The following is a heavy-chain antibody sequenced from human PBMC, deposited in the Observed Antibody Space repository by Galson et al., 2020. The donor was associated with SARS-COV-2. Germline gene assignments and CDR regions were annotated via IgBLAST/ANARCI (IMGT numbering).Heavy chain of an antibody. CDR3: AHGYCTGGNCYSFFSYYYMDV. CDR1: GFSLSTSGVG. J-gene: IGHJ6*03. D-gene: IGHD2-15*01. Sequence: SGPTLVKPTQTLTLTCTLSGFSLSTSGVGVGWIRQPPGKALEWLALIYWDNDKRYNPSLKNRLTITKDTSKSQVVLTMTNMDPVDTATYYCAHGYCTGGNCYSFFSYYYMDVWGTGTTVTVSS. V-gene: IGHV2-5*02. CDR2: IYWDNDK.